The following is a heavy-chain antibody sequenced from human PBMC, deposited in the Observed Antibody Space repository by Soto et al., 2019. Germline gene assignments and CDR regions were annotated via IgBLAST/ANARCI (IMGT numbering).Heavy chain of an antibody. D-gene: IGHD3-3*01. CDR1: GASISTEGYT. CDR3: ARATFGAVLHLEV. V-gene: IGHV4-30-2*01. CDR2: IYPSGAS. J-gene: IGHJ6*02. Sequence: PSETLSLTCAVSGASISTEGYTWSWTRQPPGKGLEWIGYIYPSGASNYNPSLRSRVTISLDASRNRFSLSVGSVTAAGTAVYYCARATFGAVLHLEVWGQGTTVTVSS.